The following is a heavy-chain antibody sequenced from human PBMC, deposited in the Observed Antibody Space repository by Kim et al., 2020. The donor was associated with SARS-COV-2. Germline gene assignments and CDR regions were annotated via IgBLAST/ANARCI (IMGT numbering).Heavy chain of an antibody. CDR3: AKDGSQDDDYFDY. D-gene: IGHD3-3*01. J-gene: IGHJ4*02. Sequence: ADPVKGRFTIPRDNSKNSLYLQMNSLRTEDTALYYCAKDGSQDDDYFDYWGQGTLVTDSS. V-gene: IGHV3-43*01.